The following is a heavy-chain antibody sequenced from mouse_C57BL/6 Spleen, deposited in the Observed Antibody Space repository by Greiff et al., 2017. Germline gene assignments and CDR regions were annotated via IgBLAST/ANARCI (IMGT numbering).Heavy chain of an antibody. D-gene: IGHD2-4*01. V-gene: IGHV1-5*01. Sequence: VQLQQSGTVLARPGASVKMSCKTSGYTFTSYWMHWVKQRPVQGLEWIGAIYPGNSDTSYNQKFKGKAKLTAVTSASTAYMELSSLTNEDSAVYYCTRGDLDDYDVEGFDYWGQGTTLTVSS. J-gene: IGHJ2*01. CDR3: TRGDLDDYDVEGFDY. CDR1: GYTFTSYW. CDR2: IYPGNSDT.